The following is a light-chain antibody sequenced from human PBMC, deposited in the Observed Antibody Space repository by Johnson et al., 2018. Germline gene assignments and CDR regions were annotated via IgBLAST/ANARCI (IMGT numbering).Light chain of an antibody. CDR3: GTWDSSLSAGNV. CDR1: SSNIGNNY. V-gene: IGLV1-51*02. J-gene: IGLJ1*01. CDR2: ENN. Sequence: QSVLTQPPSVSAAPGQKVTISCSVSSSNIGNNYVSWYQQLPGTAPKLLIYENNKRPSGIPDRFSGSKSGTSATLGITGLQTGDEADYYCGTWDSSLSAGNVFGTGTKVTGL.